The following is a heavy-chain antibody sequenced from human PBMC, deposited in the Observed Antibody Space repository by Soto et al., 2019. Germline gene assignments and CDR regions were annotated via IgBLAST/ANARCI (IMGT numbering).Heavy chain of an antibody. D-gene: IGHD1-26*01. V-gene: IGHV1-18*01. CDR3: ARDLGGSYYNWFDP. CDR1: GYTFTSYG. Sequence: ASVKVSCKASGYTFTSYGISWVRQAPGQGLEWMGWISANSGSTNYAQKLQGWVTMTRDTSISTAYMELSRLRSDDTAVYYCARDLGGSYYNWFDPWGQGTLVTVSS. J-gene: IGHJ5*02. CDR2: ISANSGST.